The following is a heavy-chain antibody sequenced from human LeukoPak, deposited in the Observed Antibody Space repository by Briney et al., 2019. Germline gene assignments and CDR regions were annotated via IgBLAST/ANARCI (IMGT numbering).Heavy chain of an antibody. CDR3: ARSGRRNDY. CDR2: ISSSSSYI. J-gene: IGHJ4*02. CDR1: GFTFSSYS. V-gene: IGHV3-21*01. Sequence: PGGSLRLSCAASGFTFSSYSMNWVRQAPGKGLEWVSSISSSSSYIHYADSVKGRFTISRDNARNSLYLQMNSLRAEDTAVYYCARSGRRNDYWGQGTLVTVSS. D-gene: IGHD1-14*01.